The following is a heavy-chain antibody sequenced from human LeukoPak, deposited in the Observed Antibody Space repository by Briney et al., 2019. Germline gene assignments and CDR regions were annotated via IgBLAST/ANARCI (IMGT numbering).Heavy chain of an antibody. CDR3: ASDQGMATIHIDP. CDR1: GGSFSGYY. Sequence: SETLSLTCAVYGGSFSGYYWSWIRQPPGKGLEWIGEINHSGSTYYNPSLKSRVTISVDTSKNQFSLKLRSVTAADTAVYYCASDQGMATIHIDPWGQGTLVTVSS. J-gene: IGHJ5*02. V-gene: IGHV4-34*01. CDR2: INHSGST. D-gene: IGHD5-24*01.